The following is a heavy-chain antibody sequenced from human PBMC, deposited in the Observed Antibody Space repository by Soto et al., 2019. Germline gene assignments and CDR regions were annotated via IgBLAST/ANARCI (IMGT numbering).Heavy chain of an antibody. CDR3: ARGGIVVASSKRNWFDP. D-gene: IGHD2-15*01. CDR2: IIPIFGTA. V-gene: IGHV1-69*13. CDR1: GGTFSSYS. J-gene: IGHJ5*02. Sequence: SVNVSCKSSGGTFSSYSISWVRQAPGQGLEWMGGIIPIFGTANYAQKFQGRVTITADESTSTAYMELSSLRSEDTAVYYCARGGIVVASSKRNWFDPWGQGTLVTVSS.